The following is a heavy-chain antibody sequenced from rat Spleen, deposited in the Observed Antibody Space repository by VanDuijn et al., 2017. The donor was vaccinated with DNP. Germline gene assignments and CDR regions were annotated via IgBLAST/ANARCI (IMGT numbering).Heavy chain of an antibody. J-gene: IGHJ3*01. CDR2: VNSAGTT. CDR3: ARSPESSYIYFPWAS. V-gene: IGHV3-3*01. Sequence: EVQLQESGPGLVKPSQSLSLTCSVTGYSITSSYRWNWIRKFPGNKLEWMGSVNSAGTTNYNPSLKSRISITRDTSKNQFFLQVNSVTTEDTATYYCARSPESSYIYFPWASWGQGTLVIVSS. D-gene: IGHD1-2*01. CDR1: GYSITSSYR.